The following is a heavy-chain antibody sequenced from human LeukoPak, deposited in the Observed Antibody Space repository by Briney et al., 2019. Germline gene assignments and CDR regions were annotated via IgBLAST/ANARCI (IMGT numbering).Heavy chain of an antibody. V-gene: IGHV3-21*01. Sequence: GGSLRPSCAASGFTFSSYTMNWVRQAPGERLWWVSSISSSGSYIYYADSVKGRFTISRDNAKNSLYLQMNSLRAEDTAVYYCARSGRGYEDAFDIWGQGTMVIVSS. CDR2: ISSSGSYI. D-gene: IGHD5-12*01. J-gene: IGHJ3*02. CDR3: ARSGRGYEDAFDI. CDR1: GFTFSSYT.